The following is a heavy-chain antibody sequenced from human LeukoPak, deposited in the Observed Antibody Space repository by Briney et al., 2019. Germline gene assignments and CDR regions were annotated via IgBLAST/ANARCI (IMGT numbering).Heavy chain of an antibody. D-gene: IGHD6-19*01. CDR1: GIVFSNTA. CDR2: ISGGGERT. Sequence: GGSLRLSCAASGIVFSNTAMNWARQSPGRGLEWVSAISGGGERTFYADSVKGRFTISRDNSKNMVYLQMNSPRADDTAIYYCGKDGGQYSSGPEFDPRGQGALVTASS. CDR3: GKDGGQYSSGPEFDP. J-gene: IGHJ5*02. V-gene: IGHV3-23*01.